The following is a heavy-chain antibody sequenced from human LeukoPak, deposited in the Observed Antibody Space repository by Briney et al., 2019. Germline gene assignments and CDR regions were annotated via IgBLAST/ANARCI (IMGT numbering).Heavy chain of an antibody. D-gene: IGHD3-3*01. J-gene: IGHJ6*02. CDR2: FDPEDGET. CDR3: ARGGRYYDFWSGYYNDYYYGMDV. Sequence: ASVKVSCKVSGYTLTELSMHWVRQAPGKGLEWMGGFDPEDGETIYAQKFQGRVTMTEDTSTDTAYMELSSLRSEDTAVYYCARGGRYYDFWSGYYNDYYYGMDVWGQGTTVTVSS. CDR1: GYTLTELS. V-gene: IGHV1-24*01.